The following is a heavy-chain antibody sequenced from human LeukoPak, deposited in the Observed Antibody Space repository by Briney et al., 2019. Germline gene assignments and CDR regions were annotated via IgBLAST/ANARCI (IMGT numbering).Heavy chain of an antibody. J-gene: IGHJ4*02. CDR2: IYYSGST. V-gene: IGHV4-59*01. D-gene: IGHD5-18*01. CDR3: ARVGRGYSYGPFDS. CDR1: GGSISSYY. Sequence: PSETLSLTCTVSGGSISSYYWSWIRQPPGKGLEWFGYIYYSGSTNYNPSLKSRVTISVDTSKNQFSLKLNSVTAADTAVYYCARVGRGYSYGPFDSWGQGTLVTASS.